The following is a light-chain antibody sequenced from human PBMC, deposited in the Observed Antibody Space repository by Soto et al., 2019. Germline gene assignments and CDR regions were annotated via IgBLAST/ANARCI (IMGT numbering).Light chain of an antibody. V-gene: IGLV2-18*02. CDR3: NSYTSSNTYV. CDR2: EVN. J-gene: IGLJ1*01. Sequence: QSALTQPPSVSGSPGQSVTISCTGTSSDVGSYNRVTWYQQPPGTYPQLMIYEVNNRPSGVPDRFSGSKSGNTASLTITGLQAEDEADYYCNSYTSSNTYVFGTGTKLTVL. CDR1: SSDVGSYNR.